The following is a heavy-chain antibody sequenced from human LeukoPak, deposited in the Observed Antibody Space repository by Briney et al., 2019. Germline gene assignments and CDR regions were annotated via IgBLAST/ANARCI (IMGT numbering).Heavy chain of an antibody. V-gene: IGHV3-73*01. D-gene: IGHD3-3*01. CDR2: IRSKANSYAT. CDR1: GFTFSGSA. CDR3: TGTYYDFWSGYYQHDH. J-gene: IGHJ4*02. Sequence: GGSLRLSCAASGFTFSGSAMHWVRQASGKGLEWVGRIRSKANSYATAYAASVKGRFTISRDDSKNTAYLQMDSLKTEDTAVYYCTGTYYDFWSGYYQHDHWGQGTLVTVSS.